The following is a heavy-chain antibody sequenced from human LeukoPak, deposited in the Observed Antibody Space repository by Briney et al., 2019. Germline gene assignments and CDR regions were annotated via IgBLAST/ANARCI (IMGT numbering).Heavy chain of an antibody. CDR3: ARPWLGAFDY. V-gene: IGHV4-61*08. CDR1: GGSVSSGGDY. CDR2: IYYSGST. Sequence: SETLPLTCAVSGGSVSSGGDYWSWIRQPPGTGLEWIGYIYYSGSTNYNPSLKSRVTISVDTSKNHFSLKLSSVTAADTAVYYCARPWLGAFDYWGQGTLVTVSS. D-gene: IGHD5-12*01. J-gene: IGHJ4*02.